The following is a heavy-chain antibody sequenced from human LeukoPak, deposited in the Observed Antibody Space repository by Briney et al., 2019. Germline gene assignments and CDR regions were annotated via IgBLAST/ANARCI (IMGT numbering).Heavy chain of an antibody. CDR1: GGSISSYY. CDR2: TYSSGTT. Sequence: SETLSLTCTVAGGSISSYYWSWIRPPAGKGLEWIGRTYSSGTTTYNPSLKSRVTMSVDTAKNQATLRRSCVTAAATPVYSVGGGHGAAADLLGDAFDIWGRGTMVTVSS. J-gene: IGHJ3*02. D-gene: IGHD6-13*01. V-gene: IGHV4-4*07. CDR3: GGGHGAAADLLGDAFDI.